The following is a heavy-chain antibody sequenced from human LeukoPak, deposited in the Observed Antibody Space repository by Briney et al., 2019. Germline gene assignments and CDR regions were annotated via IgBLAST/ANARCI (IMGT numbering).Heavy chain of an antibody. CDR2: IYHSGST. CDR1: GHSITSGYY. Sequence: PSETLSLTCAVAGHSITSGYYWGWIRQPPGKELEWIGSIYHSGSTLYNPSLKSRVTMSVDTSKNQFSLKFSSVTAADTAVYYCARSTTTGTYYFDYWGRGTLATVSS. CDR3: ARSTTTGTYYFDY. J-gene: IGHJ4*02. V-gene: IGHV4-38-2*01. D-gene: IGHD4-11*01.